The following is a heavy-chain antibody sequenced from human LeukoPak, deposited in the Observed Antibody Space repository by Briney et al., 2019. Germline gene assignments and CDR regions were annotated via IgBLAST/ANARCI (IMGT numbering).Heavy chain of an antibody. V-gene: IGHV3-30*07. D-gene: IGHD3-10*01. J-gene: IGHJ4*02. Sequence: GGSLRLSCAASGFTFSRHSMHWVRQAPGKGLEWVAVISYDGSNKYYADSVKGRFTISRDDAKNSLYLQMNSLRAEDTAVYYCARDFVVDGSGLGFDYWGQGTLVTVSS. CDR1: GFTFSRHS. CDR3: ARDFVVDGSGLGFDY. CDR2: ISYDGSNK.